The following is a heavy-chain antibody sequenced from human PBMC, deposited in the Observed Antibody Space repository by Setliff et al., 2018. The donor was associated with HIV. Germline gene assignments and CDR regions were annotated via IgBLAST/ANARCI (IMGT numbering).Heavy chain of an antibody. CDR2: IYYSGST. J-gene: IGHJ4*02. CDR3: ARASSGYESRGLFDY. D-gene: IGHD5-12*01. V-gene: IGHV4-31*03. CDR1: GDSLSSDYYY. Sequence: SETLSLTCTVSGDSLSSDYYYWTWIRQHPEKGLEWIGYIYYSGSTYYNPSLESRLTLSVDTSENQFFLKLKSVTAADTAVYYCARASSGYESRGLFDYWGQGMLVTVSS.